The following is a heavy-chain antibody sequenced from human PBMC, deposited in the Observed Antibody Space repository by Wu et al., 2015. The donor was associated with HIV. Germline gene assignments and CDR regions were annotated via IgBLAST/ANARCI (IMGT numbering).Heavy chain of an antibody. D-gene: IGHD1/OR15-1a*01. CDR3: AARIGNMEAFNI. Sequence: QVQLVQSGAEVRKPGASVKVSCKASGYTFTQTYLHWVRQAPGQGLEWLGIINPGVNRISYAQKFQGRLTTTRDTSTSTVYMELSSLRYEDTAVYYCAARIGNMEAFNIWGQGTMVTVSS. V-gene: IGHV1-46*03. CDR2: INPGVNRI. J-gene: IGHJ3*02. CDR1: GYTFTQTY.